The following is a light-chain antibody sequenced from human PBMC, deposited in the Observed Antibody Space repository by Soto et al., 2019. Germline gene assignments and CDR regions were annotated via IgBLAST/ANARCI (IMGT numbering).Light chain of an antibody. V-gene: IGKV3-11*01. J-gene: IGKJ1*01. Sequence: EIVLTQSPVTLSLSPGVRATLSCRSSPSVSGSNLAWYHQXPXQATSLXIYGASNRATGIPARFSGSGSGKDFTLTIRSLEPEDFAVYYCQQRSTWPPTFGQRTKVDIK. CDR2: GAS. CDR1: PSVSGSN. CDR3: QQRSTWPPT.